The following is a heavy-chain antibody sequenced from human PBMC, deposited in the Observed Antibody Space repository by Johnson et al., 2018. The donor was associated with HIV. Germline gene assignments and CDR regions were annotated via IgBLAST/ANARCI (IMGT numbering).Heavy chain of an antibody. CDR1: GFTFSSHD. Sequence: QMLLVESGGGVVQPGRSLRLSCGASGFTFSSHDMDWVRQAPGKGLEWVGSISYDGSNKYYADSVKGRFTISRDNSKNTLYLQMNSLRAEDTAVYYCARDLQGRDAFDIWGQGTMVTVSS. CDR3: ARDLQGRDAFDI. CDR2: ISYDGSNK. J-gene: IGHJ3*02. V-gene: IGHV3-30*03.